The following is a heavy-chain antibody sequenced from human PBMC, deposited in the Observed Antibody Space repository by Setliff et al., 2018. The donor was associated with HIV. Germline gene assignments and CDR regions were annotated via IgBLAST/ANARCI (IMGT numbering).Heavy chain of an antibody. CDR1: GYTFTSYY. CDR3: ARDPAPSSSASYFQH. CDR2: INPSSGST. Sequence: ASVKVSCKASGYTFTSYYMHWVRQAPGQGLEWMGIINPSSGSTTYAQKFQGRVTMTRDTSTSTVYKELSSLRSEDTAVHYCARDPAPSSSASYFQHWGQGTPVTVSS. D-gene: IGHD6-6*01. J-gene: IGHJ1*01. V-gene: IGHV1-46*01.